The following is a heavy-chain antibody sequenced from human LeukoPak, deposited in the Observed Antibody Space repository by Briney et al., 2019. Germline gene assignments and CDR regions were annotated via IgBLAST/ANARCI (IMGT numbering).Heavy chain of an antibody. CDR3: ARPGYYDSGRYYHDY. D-gene: IGHD3-22*01. J-gene: IGHJ4*02. CDR2: IKEDGSEK. CDR1: GFTFRSYW. Sequence: PGGSLRLSCAASGFTFRSYWMSWVRQAPGEGLEWVANIKEDGSEKYYVDSVKGRFTISRDNAKNSLYLQMNSLRAEDTAVYYCARPGYYDSGRYYHDYWGQGTLVTVSS. V-gene: IGHV3-7*01.